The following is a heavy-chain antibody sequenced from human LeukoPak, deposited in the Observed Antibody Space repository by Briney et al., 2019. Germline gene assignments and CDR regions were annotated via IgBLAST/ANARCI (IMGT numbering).Heavy chain of an antibody. D-gene: IGHD2-2*01. CDR1: GFTFSSYA. Sequence: PGGSLRLSCAASGFTFSSYAMSWVRQASGKGLEWVSALSGSGGSTYYADSVKGRFTISRDNSKNTLYLQMNSLRAEDTAVYYCAKDPGGYCSTTSCYYDYWGQGTLVTVSS. V-gene: IGHV3-23*01. J-gene: IGHJ4*02. CDR3: AKDPGGYCSTTSCYYDY. CDR2: LSGSGGST.